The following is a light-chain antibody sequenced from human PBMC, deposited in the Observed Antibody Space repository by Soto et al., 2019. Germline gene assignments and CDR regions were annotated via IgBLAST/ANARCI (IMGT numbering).Light chain of an antibody. Sequence: EIVMTQSPATLSVSPGEGATISCRASQSVSSNLAWYQQKPGQAPRLLIFGASTRATGIPARFSGSGSGAEFFLTISALLSEDFAIYYCQKYSNWPLTFGGGTKAGIK. CDR2: GAS. CDR3: QKYSNWPLT. V-gene: IGKV3-15*01. CDR1: QSVSSN. J-gene: IGKJ4*01.